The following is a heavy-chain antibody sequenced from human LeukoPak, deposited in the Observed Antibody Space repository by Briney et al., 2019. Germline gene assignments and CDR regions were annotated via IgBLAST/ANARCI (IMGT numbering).Heavy chain of an antibody. D-gene: IGHD5-12*01. CDR3: ARGGYLLSESPGFFDY. CDR2: ISAYNGNT. J-gene: IGHJ4*02. V-gene: IGHV1-18*01. CDR1: GYTFTSYG. Sequence: GASVKVSCKASGYTFTSYGISWVRQAPGQGLEWMGWISAYNGNTNYAQKLQGRVTMTRDTSTSTVYMELSSLRSEDTAVYYCARGGYLLSESPGFFDYWGQGTLVTVSS.